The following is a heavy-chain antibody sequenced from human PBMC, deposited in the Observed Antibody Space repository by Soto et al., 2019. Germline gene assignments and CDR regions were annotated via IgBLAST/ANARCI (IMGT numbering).Heavy chain of an antibody. V-gene: IGHV3-23*01. Sequence: GGSLRLSCAASGLTFRSYWMHWVRQAPGKGLEWVSAISTDGGSTTYADSVKGRFTISRDNSKNTLYLQMNSLRAEDTAVYYCAKNPAFYYYDSSGYLDYWGQGTLVNVS. CDR2: ISTDGGST. CDR3: AKNPAFYYYDSSGYLDY. J-gene: IGHJ4*02. CDR1: GLTFRSYW. D-gene: IGHD3-22*01.